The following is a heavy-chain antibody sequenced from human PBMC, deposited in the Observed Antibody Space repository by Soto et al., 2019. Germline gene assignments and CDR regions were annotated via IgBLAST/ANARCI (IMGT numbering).Heavy chain of an antibody. Sequence: QVQLQESGPGLVKPSGTLSLTCAVSGGSISSSNWWSWVRQPPGKGLEWIGEIYHSGSTNYNPSLKSRVTISVDKPKNQFSLKLSSVTAADTAMYYCARRVLVVGATGAFDIWGQGTMVTVSS. D-gene: IGHD1-26*01. J-gene: IGHJ3*02. CDR1: GGSISSSNW. CDR3: ARRVLVVGATGAFDI. CDR2: IYHSGST. V-gene: IGHV4-4*02.